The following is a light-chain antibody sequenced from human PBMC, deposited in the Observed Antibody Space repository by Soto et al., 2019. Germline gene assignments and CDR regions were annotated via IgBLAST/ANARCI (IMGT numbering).Light chain of an antibody. CDR3: AAWDDSLNGVV. V-gene: IGLV1-44*01. Sequence: QSVLTQPPSASGTPGQRVTISCSGSSSNIGSNTVNWYKQFPGTAPKLLIHTSNQRPSGVSDRFSGSKSGTSASLAISGLQYEDEADYYCAAWDDSLNGVVFGGGTKLTVL. J-gene: IGLJ2*01. CDR2: TSN. CDR1: SSNIGSNT.